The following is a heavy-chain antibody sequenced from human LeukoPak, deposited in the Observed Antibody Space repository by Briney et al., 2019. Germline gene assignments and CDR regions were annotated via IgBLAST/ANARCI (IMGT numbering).Heavy chain of an antibody. V-gene: IGHV3-21*03. CDR2: IGTSTSYI. CDR3: ARWVSLKYYYDNSGYPF. J-gene: IGHJ4*02. D-gene: IGHD3-22*01. Sequence: GGSLRLSCAASGFTFSTYIMNWVRQTPGKGLEWVSSIGTSTSYIYYADSVKGRFTISRDNAKNLVYLQMKSLRAEDTAVYYCARWVSLKYYYDNSGYPFWGQGTLVTVSS. CDR1: GFTFSTYI.